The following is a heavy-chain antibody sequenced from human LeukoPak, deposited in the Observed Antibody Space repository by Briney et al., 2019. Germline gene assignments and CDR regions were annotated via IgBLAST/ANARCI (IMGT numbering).Heavy chain of an antibody. CDR2: IIPIFGTA. CDR1: GGTFSSYA. Sequence: GASVKVSCKASGGTFSSYAISWVRQAPGQGLEWMGGIIPIFGTANYAQKFQGRVTITADESTSTAYMELSSLRSEDTAVYYCARDRERDYYDSSESFDYWGQGTLVTVSS. CDR3: ARDRERDYYDSSESFDY. D-gene: IGHD3-22*01. V-gene: IGHV1-69*13. J-gene: IGHJ4*02.